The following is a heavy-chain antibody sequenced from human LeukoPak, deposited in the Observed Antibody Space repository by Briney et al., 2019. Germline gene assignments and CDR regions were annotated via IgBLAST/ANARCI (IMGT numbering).Heavy chain of an antibody. D-gene: IGHD2-15*01. CDR1: GFTFSSYA. V-gene: IGHV3-23*01. CDR3: AKDGAHCSGGSCLHWYFDL. Sequence: GGSLRLSCAASGFTFSSYAMSWVRQAPGKGLEWVSAISGSGGSTYYADSVKGRFTISRDNSKNTLYLQMNSLRAEDTAVYYCAKDGAHCSGGSCLHWYFDLWGRGTLVTVSS. CDR2: ISGSGGST. J-gene: IGHJ2*01.